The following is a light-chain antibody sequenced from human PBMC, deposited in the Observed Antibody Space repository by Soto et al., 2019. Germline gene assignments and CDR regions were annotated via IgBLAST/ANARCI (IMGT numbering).Light chain of an antibody. V-gene: IGKV3-20*01. J-gene: IGKJ1*01. CDR2: HAS. CDR3: QQYSRSPRT. Sequence: EIVLTQSPGTLSLSPGERATLSCRASQSVSSSYLAWYQQKPGQAPRLLMYHASSRATGIPDRFSGSGSGTDFTLTISRLEPEDFAVYYCQQYSRSPRTFGQGTKVEIK. CDR1: QSVSSSY.